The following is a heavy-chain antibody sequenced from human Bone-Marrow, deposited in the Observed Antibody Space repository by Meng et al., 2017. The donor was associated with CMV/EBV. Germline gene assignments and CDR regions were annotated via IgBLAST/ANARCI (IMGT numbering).Heavy chain of an antibody. CDR1: GGSFNGYY. CDR3: ARGPDHGTLFGMLIMPADYHGLDA. J-gene: IGHJ6*01. CDR2: INHTGST. D-gene: IGHD3-3*01. V-gene: IGHV4-34*01. Sequence: GSLRLSCAVYGGSFNGYYWSWIRRPPGKGLAWIGEINHTGSTNYNPSVKSRVTMSVDRSKNQFSLKLTSVTAADTAVYYCARGPDHGTLFGMLIMPADYHGLDAWGQGTPVTVYS.